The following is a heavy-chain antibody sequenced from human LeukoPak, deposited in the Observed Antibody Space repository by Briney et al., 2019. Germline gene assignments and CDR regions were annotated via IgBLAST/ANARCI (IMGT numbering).Heavy chain of an antibody. Sequence: PGGSLRLSCAASGFTFDDYAMHWVRQAPGKGLEWVSGISWNSGSIGYADSVKGRFTISRDNAKNSLYLQMNSLRAEDMALYYCAKDLVVGISGGAFDIWGQGTIVTVSS. CDR1: GFTFDDYA. CDR2: ISWNSGSI. J-gene: IGHJ3*02. CDR3: AKDLVVGISGGAFDI. V-gene: IGHV3-9*03. D-gene: IGHD3-22*01.